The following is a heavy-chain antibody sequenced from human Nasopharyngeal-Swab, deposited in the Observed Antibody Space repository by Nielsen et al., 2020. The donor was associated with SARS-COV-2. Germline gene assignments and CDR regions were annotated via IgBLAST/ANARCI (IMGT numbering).Heavy chain of an antibody. D-gene: IGHD1-1*01. J-gene: IGHJ4*02. Sequence: GESLKISCAASGFTFSSYGMHWVRQAPGKGLEWVAVIWYDGSNKYYADSVKGRFTISRDNSKNTLYLQMNSLRAEDTAVYYCARDLSVNDLGGDYWDQGTLVTVSS. CDR1: GFTFSSYG. V-gene: IGHV3-33*01. CDR3: ARDLSVNDLGGDY. CDR2: IWYDGSNK.